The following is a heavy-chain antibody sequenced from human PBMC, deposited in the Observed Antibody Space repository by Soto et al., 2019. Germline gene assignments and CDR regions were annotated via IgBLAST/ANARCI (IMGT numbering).Heavy chain of an antibody. D-gene: IGHD2-15*01. J-gene: IGHJ4*02. CDR1: GGTFSSDS. CDR3: ARSGGLDRDFNY. V-gene: IGHV1-69*05. Sequence: QVQLVQSGAEVKKPGSSVKVSCKASGGTFSSDSFSWVRQAPGQGLEWMGGIIPMFDTPIYAQKFQDRVTIXXXXXXXXXXXXXXXXXXXXXXXXXXARSGGLDRDFNYWGQGSLVTVSS. CDR2: IIPMFDTP.